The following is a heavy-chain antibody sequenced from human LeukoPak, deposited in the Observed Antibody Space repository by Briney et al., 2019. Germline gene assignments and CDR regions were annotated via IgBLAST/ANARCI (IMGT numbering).Heavy chain of an antibody. J-gene: IGHJ6*04. Sequence: SETLSLSCTVSGGSISSSSYYWGWIRLPPGKGLEWIGSMYYSGSTYYNPSLKSRVTISGDTSKNQFSLKLSSVTAADTAVYYCARLSMLGYCSGGSCSLAMDVWGKGTTVTISS. CDR1: GGSISSSSYY. V-gene: IGHV4-39*01. CDR2: MYYSGST. CDR3: ARLSMLGYCSGGSCSLAMDV. D-gene: IGHD2-15*01.